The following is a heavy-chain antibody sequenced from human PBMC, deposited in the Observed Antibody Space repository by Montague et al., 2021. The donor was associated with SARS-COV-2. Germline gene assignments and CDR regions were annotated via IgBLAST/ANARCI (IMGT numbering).Heavy chain of an antibody. CDR3: VRTVTQSSGDS. CDR2: SYYRWNT. Sequence: SETLSLTCTVSGGSINNFFWSWIRQPPGKGLGWIGYSYYRWNTNYNPSLASRVTMSVDKYRNQFSLKLTSVTAAATAVYYCVRTVTQSSGDSWGQGTLVTVSS. J-gene: IGHJ4*02. V-gene: IGHV4-59*08. D-gene: IGHD6-25*01. CDR1: GGSINNFF.